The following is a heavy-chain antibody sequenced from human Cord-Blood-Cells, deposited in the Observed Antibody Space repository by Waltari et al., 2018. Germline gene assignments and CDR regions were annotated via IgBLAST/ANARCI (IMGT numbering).Heavy chain of an antibody. V-gene: IGHV1-58*01. Sequence: QIQLVQSGPEVKKPGTSVKVYCKASGFTFTRSAVQWVRQARGQRLEWIGWIVVGSGNTNYAQKFQERVTITRDMSTSTAYMELSSLRSEDTAVYYCAAVGEMATIPSPYYFDYWGQGTLVTVSS. CDR1: GFTFTRSA. J-gene: IGHJ4*02. CDR3: AAVGEMATIPSPYYFDY. CDR2: IVVGSGNT. D-gene: IGHD5-12*01.